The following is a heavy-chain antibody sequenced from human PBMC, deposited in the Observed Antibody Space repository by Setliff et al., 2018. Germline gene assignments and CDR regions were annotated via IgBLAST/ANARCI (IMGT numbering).Heavy chain of an antibody. V-gene: IGHV1-69*05. CDR1: GGTFSSYA. D-gene: IGHD3-10*01. CDR2: IIPIFGTA. Sequence: SVKVSCKASGGTFSSYAISWVRQAPGQGLEWMGGIIPIFGTANYAQKFQGRVTITTDESTSTAYMELSSLRSEDTALYYCAFEYGTSKRFDPWGQGTLVTVSS. J-gene: IGHJ5*02. CDR3: AFEYGTSKRFDP.